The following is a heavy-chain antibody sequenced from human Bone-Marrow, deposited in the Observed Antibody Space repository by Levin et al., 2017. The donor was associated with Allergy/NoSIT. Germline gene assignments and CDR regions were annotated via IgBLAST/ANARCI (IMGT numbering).Heavy chain of an antibody. J-gene: IGHJ5*02. D-gene: IGHD3-10*01. Sequence: SETLSLTCTVSGSSISSGYYWGWIRQPPGKGLEWIGSIYHSGSTYYNPSLKSRVTISVDTSKNQFSLKLSSVTAADTAVYYCARAVTITMVRGVIIKGCWFDPWGQGTLVTVSS. CDR3: ARAVTITMVRGVIIKGCWFDP. CDR1: GSSISSGYY. CDR2: IYHSGST. V-gene: IGHV4-38-2*02.